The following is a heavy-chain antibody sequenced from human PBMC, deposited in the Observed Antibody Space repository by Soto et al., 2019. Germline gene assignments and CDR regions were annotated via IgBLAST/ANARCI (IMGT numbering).Heavy chain of an antibody. CDR1: AYIFATYW. CDR2: IYPGDSRT. Sequence: LKISCRGSAYIFATYWIGWVRQMPGQGPEWVGVIYPGDSRTRYYPPFQGQVTISADKSTNTAYLQWNSLKASDTAIYYCATRKFSSQDFSPWGQGTLVTVSS. V-gene: IGHV5-51*01. D-gene: IGHD3-3*01. CDR3: ATRKFSSQDFSP. J-gene: IGHJ5*02.